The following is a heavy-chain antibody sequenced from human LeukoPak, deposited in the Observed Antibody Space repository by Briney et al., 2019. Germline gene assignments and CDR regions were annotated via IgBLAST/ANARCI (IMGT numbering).Heavy chain of an antibody. CDR2: ISYDGSNK. J-gene: IGHJ3*02. D-gene: IGHD3-9*01. CDR3: AKDLEVLRYFDWLFRGPAFDI. V-gene: IGHV3-30*18. CDR1: GFTFSSYG. Sequence: PGGSLRLSCAASGFTFSSYGMHWVRPAPGKGLEWVAVISYDGSNKYYADSVKGRFTISRDNSKNTLYLQMNSLRAEDTAVYYCAKDLEVLRYFDWLFRGPAFDIWGQGTMATVSS.